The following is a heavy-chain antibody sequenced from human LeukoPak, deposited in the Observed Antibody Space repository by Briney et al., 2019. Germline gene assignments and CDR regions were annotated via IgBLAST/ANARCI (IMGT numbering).Heavy chain of an antibody. CDR2: ISISGDTT. CDR3: ARGRPHGNDY. J-gene: IGHJ4*02. Sequence: SGGSLRLSCVASGFTFSSHAMTWVRQAPGKGLEWVSAISISGDTTYYADAVKGRFTISRDNSKNTVYLQMNSLRVEDTAVYYCARGRPHGNDYWGQGTLVTVSS. V-gene: IGHV3-23*01. D-gene: IGHD4-23*01. CDR1: GFTFSSHA.